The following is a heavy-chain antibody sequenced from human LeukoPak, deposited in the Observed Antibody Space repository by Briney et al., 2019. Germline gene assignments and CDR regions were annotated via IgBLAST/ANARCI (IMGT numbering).Heavy chain of an antibody. V-gene: IGHV3-7*01. D-gene: IGHD3-22*01. J-gene: IGHJ4*02. Sequence: GGSLRLSCAASGFTFSSYWMSWVRQAPGKGLEWVANIKQDGSEKYYVDSVKGRFTISRDNAKNSLYLQMNSLRAEDTAVYYCARGRYYDSSGPIDYWGQGTLVTVSS. CDR2: IKQDGSEK. CDR1: GFTFSSYW. CDR3: ARGRYYDSSGPIDY.